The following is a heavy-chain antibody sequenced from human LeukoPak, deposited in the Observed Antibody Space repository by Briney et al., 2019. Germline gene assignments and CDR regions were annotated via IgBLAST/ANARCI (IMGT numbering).Heavy chain of an antibody. V-gene: IGHV3-23*01. CDR2: ISASGGKT. Sequence: GGSLTLSCAASGFSFNDYAMSWVRQVPGKGLECVSVISASGGKTYYTDSVKGRFTISRDTSKTTISLQMNSLRVEDSAVYYCAKWTRTTLFRGDRARIDSWGQGTLVTVSS. CDR3: AKWTRTTLFRGDRARIDS. D-gene: IGHD3-10*01. J-gene: IGHJ4*02. CDR1: GFSFNDYA.